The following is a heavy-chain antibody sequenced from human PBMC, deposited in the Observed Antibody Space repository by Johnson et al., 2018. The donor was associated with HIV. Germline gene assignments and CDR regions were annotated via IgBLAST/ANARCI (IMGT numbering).Heavy chain of an antibody. D-gene: IGHD1-26*01. CDR2: ISYDGSNK. Sequence: VQLVESGGGVVQPGTSLRLSCAASGFTFSSYWMHWVRQAPGKGLVWVAVISYDGSNKYYADSVKGRFTISRDNSKNTLYLQMGSLRAEDMAVYYCARGGGVVGNAFDIWGQGTMVTVSS. CDR1: GFTFSSYW. V-gene: IGHV3-30*03. CDR3: ARGGGVVGNAFDI. J-gene: IGHJ3*02.